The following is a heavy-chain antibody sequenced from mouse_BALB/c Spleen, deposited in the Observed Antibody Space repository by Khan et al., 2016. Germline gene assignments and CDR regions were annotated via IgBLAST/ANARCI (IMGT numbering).Heavy chain of an antibody. D-gene: IGHD1-1*01. CDR1: VFNIKDYY. CDR3: NAIYYGSDVSIDY. J-gene: IGHJ2*02. Sequence: VQLQQPGAELVRSGASVKLSCTASVFNIKDYYMHWVKQRPEQGLEWIGWIDPENGETEYAPKFQGKATMTADTSSNAAYLQFSSLTSEDSAVYYCNAIYYGSDVSIDYWGQGTSLTVSS. CDR2: IDPENGET. V-gene: IGHV14-4*02.